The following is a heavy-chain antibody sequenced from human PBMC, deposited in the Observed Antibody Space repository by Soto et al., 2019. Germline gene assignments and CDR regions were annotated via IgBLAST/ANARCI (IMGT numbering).Heavy chain of an antibody. V-gene: IGHV4-34*01. J-gene: IGHJ4*02. CDR2: TYHGGST. CDR1: GGSFSGYY. Sequence: PSETLSLTCAVYGGSFSGYYWSWIRQPPGKGLEWIGETYHGGSTDYNPSLKSRVTISLDTSKNQFSLKLTSVTAADTAVYYCARHCSNGVCYKAFDYWGQGALVTVSS. D-gene: IGHD2-8*01. CDR3: ARHCSNGVCYKAFDY.